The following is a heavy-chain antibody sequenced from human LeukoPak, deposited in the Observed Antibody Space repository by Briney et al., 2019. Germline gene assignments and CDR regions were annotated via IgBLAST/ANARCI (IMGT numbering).Heavy chain of an antibody. D-gene: IGHD4-17*01. J-gene: IGHJ4*02. CDR1: GGSFIGYY. Sequence: PPETLSLTCAVYGGSFIGYYWSWIRQPPGKGLEWIGKINHSGSPNYNPSLKSRVTISVDTSKNQFSLKLSSVTAADTAVYYCARSDYGDYEGQFYSEYWGEGTLVTVSS. CDR2: INHSGSP. V-gene: IGHV4-34*01. CDR3: ARSDYGDYEGQFYSEY.